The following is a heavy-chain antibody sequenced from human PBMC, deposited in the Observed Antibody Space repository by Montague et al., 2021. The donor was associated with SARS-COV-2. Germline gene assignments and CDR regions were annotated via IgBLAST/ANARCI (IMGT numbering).Heavy chain of an antibody. J-gene: IGHJ4*02. Sequence: SGTLSLTCVVSDVSLSTSTWWSWVRQSPGKGLEWVGEIYLSGFTQYNPSVKSRVSISLDDPRSQFSLRLTSVTAADTAVYFCARGGLGNRGFDYWGQGTLVTVSS. V-gene: IGHV4-4*02. D-gene: IGHD3/OR15-3a*01. CDR2: IYLSGFT. CDR1: DVSLSTSTW. CDR3: ARGGLGNRGFDY.